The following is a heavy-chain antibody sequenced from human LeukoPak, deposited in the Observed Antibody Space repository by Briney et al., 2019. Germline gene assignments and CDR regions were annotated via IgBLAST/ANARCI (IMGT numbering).Heavy chain of an antibody. CDR2: MNPNSGNT. D-gene: IGHD5-18*01. CDR3: ARSVDTAMDYYYYGMDV. CDR1: GSTFTSYD. V-gene: IGHV1-8*01. J-gene: IGHJ6*02. Sequence: GSVKVSCKASGSTFTSYDINWVRQATGQGLEWMGWMNPNSGNTGYAQKFQGRVTMTRNTSISTAYMELSSLRSEDTAVYYCARSVDTAMDYYYYGMDVWGQGTTVTVSS.